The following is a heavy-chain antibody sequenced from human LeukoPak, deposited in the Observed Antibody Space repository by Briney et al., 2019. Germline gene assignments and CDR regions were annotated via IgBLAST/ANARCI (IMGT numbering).Heavy chain of an antibody. V-gene: IGHV1-69*06. CDR3: ARESASGYSLNWFDP. Sequence: SVKVSCKASGGTFSSYAISWVRQAPGQGLEWMGGIIPIFGTANYAQKFQGRVTITADKSTSTAYMELSSLRSEDTAVYYCARESASGYSLNWFDPWGQGTLVTVSS. J-gene: IGHJ5*02. D-gene: IGHD5-18*01. CDR1: GGTFSSYA. CDR2: IIPIFGTA.